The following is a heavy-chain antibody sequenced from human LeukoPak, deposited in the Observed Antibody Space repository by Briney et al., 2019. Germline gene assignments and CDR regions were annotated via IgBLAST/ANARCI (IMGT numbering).Heavy chain of an antibody. CDR2: IYTSGST. D-gene: IGHD4-17*01. CDR1: GGSVSSGAYF. Sequence: SETLSLTFTVSGGSVSSGAYFWSWIRQPAGKQLEWIGRIYTSGSTNYNPSLKSRVTISLDTSKNQFSLNLSSVTAADTAVYYCAREPPDGVQLPEYYFDYWGQGTLVTVSS. CDR3: AREPPDGVQLPEYYFDY. J-gene: IGHJ4*02. V-gene: IGHV4-61*02.